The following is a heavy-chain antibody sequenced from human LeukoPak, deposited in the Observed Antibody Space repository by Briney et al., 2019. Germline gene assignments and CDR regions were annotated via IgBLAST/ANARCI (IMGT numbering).Heavy chain of an antibody. CDR2: IIPIFGTA. Sequence: ASVKVSCKASGGTFSSYAISWVRQAPGQGLEWMGGIIPIFGTANYAQKFQGRVTITADESTSTAYMELSSLRSEDTAVYYCARGGYSGYDWRVYYYMDVWGKGTTVTISS. D-gene: IGHD5-12*01. CDR3: ARGGYSGYDWRVYYYMDV. CDR1: GGTFSSYA. V-gene: IGHV1-69*13. J-gene: IGHJ6*03.